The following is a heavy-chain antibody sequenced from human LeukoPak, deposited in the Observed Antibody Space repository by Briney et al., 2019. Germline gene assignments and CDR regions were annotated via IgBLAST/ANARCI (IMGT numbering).Heavy chain of an antibody. CDR1: GGSFSGYY. J-gene: IGHJ4*02. D-gene: IGHD6-6*01. Sequence: SETLSLTYAVYGGSFSGYYWSWIRQPPGKGLEWIGEINHSGSTNYNPSLKSRVTISVDTSKNQFSLKLSSVTAADTAVYYCARDLYSSSYYFDYWGQGTLVTVSS. CDR3: ARDLYSSSYYFDY. V-gene: IGHV4-34*01. CDR2: INHSGST.